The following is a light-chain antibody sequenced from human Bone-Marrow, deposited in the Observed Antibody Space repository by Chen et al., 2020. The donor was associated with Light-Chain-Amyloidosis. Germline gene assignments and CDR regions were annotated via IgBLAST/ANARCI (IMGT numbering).Light chain of an antibody. CDR2: GAS. J-gene: IGKJ2*01. CDR1: QSVSSN. Sequence: EIVMTQSPATLSVSPGERATLSCRASQSVSSNLAWYQQKPGQAPRLLIYGASTRATGIPARISGSASGTEFTLTISSLQSEDSAVYYCQQYDNWPPYTFGQGIKLEIK. V-gene: IGKV3-15*01. CDR3: QQYDNWPPYT.